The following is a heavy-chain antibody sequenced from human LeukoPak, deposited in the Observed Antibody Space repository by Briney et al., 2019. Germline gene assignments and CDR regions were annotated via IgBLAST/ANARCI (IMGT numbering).Heavy chain of an antibody. Sequence: PGGSLRLSCAASGFTFSSYTMNWVRQAPGKGPEWVSSITSSSSYIYYADSVKGRFTISRDNAKNTLYLQMNSLRAEDTAVYYCVKIVGSSSSSYWGQGTLVTVSS. V-gene: IGHV3-21*01. CDR1: GFTFSSYT. CDR3: VKIVGSSSSSY. J-gene: IGHJ4*02. CDR2: ITSSSSYI. D-gene: IGHD6-6*01.